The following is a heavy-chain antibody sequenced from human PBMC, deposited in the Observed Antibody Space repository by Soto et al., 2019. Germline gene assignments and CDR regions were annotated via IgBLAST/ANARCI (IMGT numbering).Heavy chain of an antibody. J-gene: IGHJ4*02. CDR2: IIPIFGTA. V-gene: IGHV1-69*06. CDR1: GGTVSSYA. D-gene: IGHD6-13*01. Sequence: ACEAAGGTVSSYAMSGVRQAPGQGLEWMGGIIPIFGTANYAQKFQGRVTITADKSTSTAYMELSSLRSEDTAVYYCARSSSSWYRDTKFDFWGQRTLVTVFS. CDR3: ARSSSSWYRDTKFDF.